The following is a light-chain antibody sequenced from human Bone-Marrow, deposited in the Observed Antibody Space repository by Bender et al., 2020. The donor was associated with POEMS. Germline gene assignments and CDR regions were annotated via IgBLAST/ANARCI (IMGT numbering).Light chain of an antibody. Sequence: QSALTQPRSVSGSPGQSVTISCTGTSNDVGGYNHVSWYQQYPGKAPKVMIYDVTRRPSGVPDRFSGSKSGNTASLTISGLQAEDEADYRCCSYAGTRHVFGTGTRVTVL. CDR2: DVT. CDR3: CSYAGTRHV. V-gene: IGLV2-11*01. CDR1: SNDVGGYNH. J-gene: IGLJ1*01.